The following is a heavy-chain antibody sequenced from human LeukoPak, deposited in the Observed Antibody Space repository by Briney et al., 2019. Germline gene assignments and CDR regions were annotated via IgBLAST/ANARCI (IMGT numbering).Heavy chain of an antibody. CDR1: GFTFSSYS. CDR2: ISSSSGYI. CDR3: VSETPVDCSGGSWYYYFEY. D-gene: IGHD2-15*01. J-gene: IGHJ4*02. V-gene: IGHV3-21*04. Sequence: GGSLRLSCAASGFTFSSYSMNWVRQAPGKGLEWVSAISSSSGYIYYADSVKGRFTISRDNAKNSLYLQMNSLRAEDTAVYYYVSETPVDCSGGSWYYYFEYWGERALVTASS.